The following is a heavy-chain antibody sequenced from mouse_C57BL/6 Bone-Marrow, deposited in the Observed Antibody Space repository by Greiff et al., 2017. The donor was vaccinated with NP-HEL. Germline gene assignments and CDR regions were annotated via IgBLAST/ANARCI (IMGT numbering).Heavy chain of an antibody. CDR2: INPYNGGT. Sequence: EVQLQQSGPVLVKPGASVKMSCKASGYTFTDYYMNWVKQSHGKSLEWIGVINPYNGGTSYNQKFKGKATLTVDTSSSTAYMELNSLTSEDSAVYYCDYEDWYFDVWGKGTTVTVSS. D-gene: IGHD2-4*01. J-gene: IGHJ1*03. CDR3: DYEDWYFDV. V-gene: IGHV1-19*01. CDR1: GYTFTDYY.